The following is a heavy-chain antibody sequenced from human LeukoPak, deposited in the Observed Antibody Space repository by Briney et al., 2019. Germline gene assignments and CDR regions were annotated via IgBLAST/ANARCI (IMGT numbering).Heavy chain of an antibody. CDR2: ISGSGGST. V-gene: IGHV3-23*01. D-gene: IGHD2-2*01. J-gene: IGHJ4*02. CDR3: AKEILRYCSSTSCYGGFDY. CDR1: GFTFSSYA. Sequence: GGSLRLSCAASGFTFSSYAMSWVRQAPGKGLEWVPAISGSGGSTYYADSVKGRFTISRDNSKNTLYLQMNSLRAEDTAVYYCAKEILRYCSSTSCYGGFDYWGQGTLVTVSS.